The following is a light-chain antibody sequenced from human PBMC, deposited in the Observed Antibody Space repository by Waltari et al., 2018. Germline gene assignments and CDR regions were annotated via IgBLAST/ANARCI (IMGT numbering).Light chain of an antibody. J-gene: IGLJ2*01. CDR1: SSDIGAYNY. CDR3: SSYVGTLV. V-gene: IGLV2-11*01. Sequence: QSALTQPRSVSGSPGQSVTISCTGSSSDIGAYNYVSWYQQHPGKAPKLMIYDVSERPSGVPARFSGAKSGHTASLTISGLQAEDEADYHCSSYVGTLVFGGGTKLTVL. CDR2: DVS.